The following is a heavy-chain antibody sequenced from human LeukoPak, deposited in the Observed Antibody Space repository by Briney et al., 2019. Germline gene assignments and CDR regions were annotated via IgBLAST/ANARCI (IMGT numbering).Heavy chain of an antibody. CDR3: AARTGGYYYYYMDV. CDR2: IRYDGSNK. CDR1: GFTFSTYG. Sequence: GGSLRLSCVASGFTFSTYGIHWVRQAPGKGLEWVAFIRYDGSNKYYADSVKGRFTISRDNSKNTLYLQMNSLRAEDTAVYYCAARTGGYYYYYMDVWGKGTTVTISS. V-gene: IGHV3-30*02. D-gene: IGHD1/OR15-1a*01. J-gene: IGHJ6*03.